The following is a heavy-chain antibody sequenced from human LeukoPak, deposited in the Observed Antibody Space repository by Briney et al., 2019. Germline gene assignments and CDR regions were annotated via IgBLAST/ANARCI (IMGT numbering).Heavy chain of an antibody. CDR2: ISSNGSST. Sequence: GGSLRLSCAASGFTFTNYAMHWVRQTPGKRLEYVSAISSNGSSTYYADSVKGRFTISRDNSKNTLYLQMNSLRAEDTAVYYCAREQLASSGYYYVYYYGMDVWGQGTTVTVSS. V-gene: IGHV3-64*02. CDR1: GFTFTNYA. J-gene: IGHJ6*02. D-gene: IGHD3-22*01. CDR3: AREQLASSGYYYVYYYGMDV.